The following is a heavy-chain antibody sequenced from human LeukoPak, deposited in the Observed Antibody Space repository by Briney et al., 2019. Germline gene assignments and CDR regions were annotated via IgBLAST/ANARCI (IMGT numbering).Heavy chain of an antibody. V-gene: IGHV3-48*04. CDR2: ISTSGSTI. D-gene: IGHD2-2*01. J-gene: IGHJ3*02. Sequence: GGSLRLSCAASGFTFSSSSMNWVRQAPGKGLEWLSYISTSGSTIYYADSVKGRFIISRDNAKNSLYLQMNSLRAEDTAVYYCAKTSTSLLDAFDIWGQGTMVTVSS. CDR1: GFTFSSSS. CDR3: AKTSTSLLDAFDI.